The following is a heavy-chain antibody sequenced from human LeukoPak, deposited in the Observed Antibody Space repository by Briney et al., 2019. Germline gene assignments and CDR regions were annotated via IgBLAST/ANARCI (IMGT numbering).Heavy chain of an antibody. CDR2: MNPNSGNT. Sequence: ASVKVSCKASGYSFTSYDINWVRQATGQGLEWVGSMNPNSGNTDYAQKLQGRITMTRSTSISTAYMELSSLRSEDTAVYYCARGVGYDILTGYYLNWFDPWGQGTLVTVSS. CDR3: ARGVGYDILTGYYLNWFDP. V-gene: IGHV1-8*01. CDR1: GYSFTSYD. D-gene: IGHD3-9*01. J-gene: IGHJ5*02.